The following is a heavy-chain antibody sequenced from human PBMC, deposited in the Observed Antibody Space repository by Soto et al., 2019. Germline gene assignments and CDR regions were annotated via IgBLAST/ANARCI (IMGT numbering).Heavy chain of an antibody. CDR2: ISYDGSNK. J-gene: IGHJ6*02. CDR3: AKDLRYYGSGSYNV. Sequence: GGSLRLSCAASGFTFSSYGMHWVRQAPGKGLEWVAVISYDGSNKYYADSVKGRFTISRDNSKNTLYLQMNSLRAEDTAVYYCAKDLRYYGSGSYNVWGQGTTVTVSS. D-gene: IGHD3-10*01. V-gene: IGHV3-30*18. CDR1: GFTFSSYG.